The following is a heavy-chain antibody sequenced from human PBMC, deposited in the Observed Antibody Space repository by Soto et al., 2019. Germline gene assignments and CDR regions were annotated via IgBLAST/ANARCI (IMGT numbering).Heavy chain of an antibody. CDR1: GASIRSTDYY. V-gene: IGHV4-30-4*01. D-gene: IGHD2-21*02. CDR2: VHYTGST. Sequence: QVQLQESGPGLVKPSQTLSLTCTVSGASIRSTDYYWSWIRQAPGKGLEWIGYVHYTGSTYYNPSLMSRLTISVNTSKNQFSLKLTSVTAAETAVYYCVRTAREGAVAPHWFDRWGQGTQVTVSS. J-gene: IGHJ5*02. CDR3: VRTAREGAVAPHWFDR.